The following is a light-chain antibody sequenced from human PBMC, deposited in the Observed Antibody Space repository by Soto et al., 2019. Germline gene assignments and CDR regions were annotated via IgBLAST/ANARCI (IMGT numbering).Light chain of an antibody. CDR3: VLHITGGTWV. Sequence: QTVVTQEPSFSVSPGGTVTLTCGLNSGSVSTNYYPAWYQQTPGQAPRALIYHTNTRSSGVPDRFSGSILGNRAALTISGAQADDESDYYCVLHITGGTWVFGGGTQLTVL. J-gene: IGLJ3*02. CDR2: HTN. V-gene: IGLV8-61*01. CDR1: SGSVSTNYY.